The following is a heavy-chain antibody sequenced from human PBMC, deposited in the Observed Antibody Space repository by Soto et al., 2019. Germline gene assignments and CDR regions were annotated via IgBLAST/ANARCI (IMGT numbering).Heavy chain of an antibody. D-gene: IGHD3-10*01. CDR2: ISAYNGNT. CDR1: GYTFTSYG. CDR3: ARDSRYYYGSGSPKIDY. Sequence: ASVKVSCKASGYTFTSYGISWVRQAPGQGLEWMGWISAYNGNTNYAQKLQGRVTMTTDTSTSTAYMELRSLRSDDTAVYYCARDSRYYYGSGSPKIDYWGQGTLVTVS. V-gene: IGHV1-18*01. J-gene: IGHJ4*02.